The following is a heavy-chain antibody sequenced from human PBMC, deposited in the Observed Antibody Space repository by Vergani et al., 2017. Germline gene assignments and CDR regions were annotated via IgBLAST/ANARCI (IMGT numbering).Heavy chain of an antibody. CDR1: GGSFSGYY. V-gene: IGHV4-34*01. J-gene: IGHJ3*02. D-gene: IGHD3-16*01. CDR3: ARGGGGGAFDI. CDR2: INHSGST. Sequence: QVQLQRWGAGLLKPSETLSLTCAVYGGSFSGYYWSWIRQPPGKGLEWIGEINHSGSTNYNPSLKSRVTISVDTSKNQFSLKLSSVTAADTAVYYCARGGGGGAFDIWGQGTMVTVSS.